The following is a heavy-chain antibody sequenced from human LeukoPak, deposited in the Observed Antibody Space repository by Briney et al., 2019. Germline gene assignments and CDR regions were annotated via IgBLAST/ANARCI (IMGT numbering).Heavy chain of an antibody. V-gene: IGHV3-21*01. CDR3: ARIAVAGTYAFGI. CDR2: ISSSSSYI. Sequence: PGGSLRLSCAASGFTFSSYSMNWVRQAPGKGLEWVSSISSSSSYIYYADSVKGRFTISRDNAKNSLYLQMNSLRAEDTAVYYCARIAVAGTYAFGIWGQGTMVTVSS. J-gene: IGHJ3*02. CDR1: GFTFSSYS. D-gene: IGHD6-19*01.